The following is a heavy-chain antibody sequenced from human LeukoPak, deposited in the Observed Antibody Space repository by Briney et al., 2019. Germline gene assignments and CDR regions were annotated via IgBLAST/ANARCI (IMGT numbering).Heavy chain of an antibody. Sequence: GGSLRLSCAASGFTSSNYWMSWVRQAPGKGLEWVANIKQDGSQKYYVDSVKGRFTISRDNAKNSLYLQMNSLRAEDTAVYYCAKEYYYGSGSYYVPGLDYWGQGTLVTVSS. CDR2: IKQDGSQK. V-gene: IGHV3-7*01. J-gene: IGHJ4*02. D-gene: IGHD3-10*01. CDR3: AKEYYYGSGSYYVPGLDY. CDR1: GFTSSNYW.